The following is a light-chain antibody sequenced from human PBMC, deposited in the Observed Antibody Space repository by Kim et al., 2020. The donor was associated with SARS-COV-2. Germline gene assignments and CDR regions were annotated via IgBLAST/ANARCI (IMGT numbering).Light chain of an antibody. CDR3: CSYTTTSTRV. Sequence: PRQSITISCTGTSSDIGNYDYVSWYQQHPGKAPKLMIYDVSNRPSGVSNRFSGSKSGNTASLTISGLQAEDEADYYCCSYTTTSTRVFGGGTQLTVL. J-gene: IGLJ3*02. V-gene: IGLV2-14*03. CDR1: SSDIGNYDY. CDR2: DVS.